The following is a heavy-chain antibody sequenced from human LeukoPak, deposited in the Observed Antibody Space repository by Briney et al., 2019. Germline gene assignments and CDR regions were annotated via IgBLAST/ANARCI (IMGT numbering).Heavy chain of an antibody. CDR1: GYTFTGYY. D-gene: IGHD2-2*01. Sequence: ASVTVSCKASGYTFTGYYMHWVRQAHGQGLEGMGWINPNSGDTNYAQKCQGRVTMTRDTSISTAYMELSRLRSDGTAMYYCARAHHCSSKSCYRCWFDPWGQGTLVTVSS. CDR2: INPNSGDT. J-gene: IGHJ5*02. V-gene: IGHV1-2*02. CDR3: ARAHHCSSKSCYRCWFDP.